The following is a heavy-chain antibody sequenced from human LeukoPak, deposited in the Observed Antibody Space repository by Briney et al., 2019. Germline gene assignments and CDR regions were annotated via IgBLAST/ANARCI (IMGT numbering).Heavy chain of an antibody. D-gene: IGHD2/OR15-2a*01. CDR2: IYYSGST. J-gene: IGHJ4*02. Sequence: SETLSLTCSVSGGSISSGGYDWSWIRQHPGKGLEWIGYIYYSGSTYYNPSLKSRVTISVDTSKNQFSLKLSSVTAADTAVYYCARTPPLIGPDYWGQGTLVTVSS. CDR3: ARTPPLIGPDY. V-gene: IGHV4-31*03. CDR1: GGSISSGGYD.